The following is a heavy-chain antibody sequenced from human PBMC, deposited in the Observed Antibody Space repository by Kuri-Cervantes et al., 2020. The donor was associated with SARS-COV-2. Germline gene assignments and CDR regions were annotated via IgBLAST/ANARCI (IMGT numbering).Heavy chain of an antibody. CDR2: IYHSGST. V-gene: IGHV4-38-2*01. CDR1: GYSISSGYY. Sequence: SQTLSLTCAVSGYSISSGYYWGWIRQPPGKGLEWIGSIYHSGSTTYNPSLRGRVTISLDPSNNRFSLSLTSTTAADTAVYYCGKVSWLQLWRRYSDSWGQGALVTVSS. D-gene: IGHD5-24*01. CDR3: GKVSWLQLWRRYSDS. J-gene: IGHJ4*02.